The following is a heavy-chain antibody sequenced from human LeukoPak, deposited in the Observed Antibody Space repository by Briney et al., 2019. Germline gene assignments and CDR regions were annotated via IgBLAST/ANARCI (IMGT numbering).Heavy chain of an antibody. Sequence: SETQSLTCTVSGGSISSYYWSWIRQPPGKGREWIGYIYYSGSTNYNPSLKSRVTISVDTSQNQLSLKLSSATAADTAVYYCAREEVGTPGAFDIWGQGTMVTVSS. CDR1: GGSISSYY. CDR3: AREEVGTPGAFDI. D-gene: IGHD1-14*01. J-gene: IGHJ3*02. CDR2: IYYSGST. V-gene: IGHV4-59*01.